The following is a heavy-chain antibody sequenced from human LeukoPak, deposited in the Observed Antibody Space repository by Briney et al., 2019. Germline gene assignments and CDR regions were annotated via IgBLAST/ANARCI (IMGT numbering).Heavy chain of an antibody. J-gene: IGHJ4*02. CDR3: AKDSRETLAGTEDY. D-gene: IGHD6-19*01. CDR2: ITSSGYDT. Sequence: GGSLRLSCAASGFTFSTYAMSWVRQAPGKGLDLVSSITSSGYDTYYRDSVKGRFTISRDNSENTLYLQMNSLRPEDTAMYYCAKDSRETLAGTEDYWGRGTLVTVSS. V-gene: IGHV3-23*01. CDR1: GFTFSTYA.